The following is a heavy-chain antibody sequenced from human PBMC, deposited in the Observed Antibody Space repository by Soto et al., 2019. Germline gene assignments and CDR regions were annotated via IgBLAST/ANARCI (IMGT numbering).Heavy chain of an antibody. Sequence: GSLRLSCVASGFTFNSYSMNWVRQAPGKGLEWVSYISGTSSTIHYTDSVRGRFTISRDNARNSLYLQMNSLRAEDTAVYYCARDQAYAFDIWGQGTMVTVSS. J-gene: IGHJ3*02. CDR2: ISGTSSTI. V-gene: IGHV3-48*01. CDR3: ARDQAYAFDI. D-gene: IGHD2-21*01. CDR1: GFTFNSYS.